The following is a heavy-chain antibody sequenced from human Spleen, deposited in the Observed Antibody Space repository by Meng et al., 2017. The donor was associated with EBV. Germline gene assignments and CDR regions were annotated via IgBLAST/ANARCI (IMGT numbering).Heavy chain of an antibody. D-gene: IGHD6-25*01. CDR2: TYYRSKWYN. CDR1: GDGVSTNRAA. Sequence: QVQLQQSGPGLVKPSXXLSLTXSISGDGVSTNRAAWNWIGQSPSRGLEWLGRTYYRSKWYNDYAVSVKDRITINADTSNNEFSLQLNSVTPEDTAVYFCARDSGRYLDYGGQGTLVTVSS. J-gene: IGHJ4*02. CDR3: ARDSGRYLDY. V-gene: IGHV6-1*01.